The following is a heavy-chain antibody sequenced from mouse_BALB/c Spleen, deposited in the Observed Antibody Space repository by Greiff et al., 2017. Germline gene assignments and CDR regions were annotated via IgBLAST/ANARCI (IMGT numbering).Heavy chain of an antibody. CDR1: GYTFTSYY. V-gene: IGHV1S16*01. CDR3: TLYGNYLWFAD. J-gene: IGHJ3*01. CDR2: INPSNGGT. Sequence: QVQLQQSGAELVKPGASVKLSCKASGYTFTSYYMYWVKQRPGQGLEWIGEINPSNGGTNFNEKFKSKATLTVDKSSSTAYMQLSSLTSEDSAVYYCTLYGNYLWFADWGQGTLVTVSA. D-gene: IGHD2-1*01.